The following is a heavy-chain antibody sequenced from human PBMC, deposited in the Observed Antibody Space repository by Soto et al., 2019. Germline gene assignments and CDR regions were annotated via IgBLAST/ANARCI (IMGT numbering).Heavy chain of an antibody. V-gene: IGHV1-46*02. CDR3: ARNGYGSGTYPDH. J-gene: IGHJ4*02. Sequence: ASVKVSCKAFGYTFNTYYIHWVRQAPGQGLEWMGIINPSDGSTSYAQKFQGRITMTRDTSTTVYMELGSLRSDDTAVYYCARNGYGSGTYPDHWGQGTQVTVSS. CDR1: GYTFNTYY. D-gene: IGHD3-10*01. CDR2: INPSDGST.